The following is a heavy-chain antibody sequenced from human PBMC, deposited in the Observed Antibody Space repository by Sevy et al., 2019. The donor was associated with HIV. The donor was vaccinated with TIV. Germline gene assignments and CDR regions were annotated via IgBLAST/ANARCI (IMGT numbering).Heavy chain of an antibody. CDR1: GFTFSSYA. CDR2: IRGSGSRT. Sequence: GGSLRLSCAASGFTFSSYAMSWVRQAPGKGLEWVSAIRGSGSRTYYADSVKGRFTISRDNSKNTLYLQMNSLRAEDTAVYDVAKDKSRAQEPGRWRYYYGMDVWGQGTTVTVSS. CDR3: AKDKSRAQEPGRWRYYYGMDV. J-gene: IGHJ6*02. D-gene: IGHD2-15*01. V-gene: IGHV3-23*01.